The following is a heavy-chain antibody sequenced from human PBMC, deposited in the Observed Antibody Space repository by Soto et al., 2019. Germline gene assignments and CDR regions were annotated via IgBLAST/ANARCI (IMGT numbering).Heavy chain of an antibody. D-gene: IGHD3-10*01. J-gene: IGHJ4*02. CDR1: CGSINITPYY. Sequence: SETLSLTCTVSCGSINITPYYWSWIRQPPGRGLEWIGYIYYSGSTTYSPSLKSRLSLSVHTSKNQFYLKLTSVTAADSAIYYCARGDYYGKVDFWGQGTPVTVSS. CDR2: IYYSGST. CDR3: ARGDYYGKVDF. V-gene: IGHV4-61*01.